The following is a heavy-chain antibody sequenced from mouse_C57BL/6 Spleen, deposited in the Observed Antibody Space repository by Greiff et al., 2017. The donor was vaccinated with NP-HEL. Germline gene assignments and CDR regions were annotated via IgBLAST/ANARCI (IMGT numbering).Heavy chain of an antibody. Sequence: DVKLVESGGGLVQPKGSLKLSCAASGFSFNTYAMNWVRQAPGKGLEWVARIRSKSNNYATYYADSVKDRFTISRDDSVSMLYLQMNNLKTEDTAMYYCVRHEASYDGYYRYAMDYWGQGTSVTVSS. CDR3: VRHEASYDGYYRYAMDY. V-gene: IGHV10-1*01. J-gene: IGHJ4*01. CDR2: IRSKSNNYAT. D-gene: IGHD2-3*01. CDR1: GFSFNTYA.